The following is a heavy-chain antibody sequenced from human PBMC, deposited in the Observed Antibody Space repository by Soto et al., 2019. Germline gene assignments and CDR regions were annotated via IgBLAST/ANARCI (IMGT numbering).Heavy chain of an antibody. CDR3: ARLDGYDHYFDY. CDR1: GFTFSSYS. V-gene: IGHV3-21*04. D-gene: IGHD5-12*01. CDR2: ISSSSSYI. Sequence: PGGSLRLSCAASGFTFSSYSMNWVRQAPGKGLEWVSSISSSSSYIYYADSVKGRFTISRDNAKNSLYLQMNSLRAEDTAVYFCARLDGYDHYFDYWGQGALVTVSS. J-gene: IGHJ4*02.